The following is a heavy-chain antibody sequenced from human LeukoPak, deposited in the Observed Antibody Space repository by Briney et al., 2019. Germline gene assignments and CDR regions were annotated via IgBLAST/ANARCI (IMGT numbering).Heavy chain of an antibody. CDR3: ARRRARRTDNWFDP. Sequence: TSETLSLTCAVYGGSFSGYYWSWIRQPPGKGLEWIGEINHSGSTNYNPSLKSRVTISVDTSKNQFSLKLSSVTAADTAVYYCARRRARRTDNWFDPWGQGTLVTVSS. V-gene: IGHV4-34*01. CDR2: INHSGST. CDR1: GGSFSGYY. J-gene: IGHJ5*02. D-gene: IGHD3/OR15-3a*01.